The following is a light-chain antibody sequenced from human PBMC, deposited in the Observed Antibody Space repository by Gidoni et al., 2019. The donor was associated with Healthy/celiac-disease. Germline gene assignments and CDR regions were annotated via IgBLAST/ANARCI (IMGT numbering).Light chain of an antibody. Sequence: PHPPSVSVSPGQTASITCSGDKLGDKYACWYQQKPGQSPVLVIYQDSKRPSGIPERFSGSNSGNTATLTISGTQAMDEADYYCQAWDSSTAVFGGGTKLNVL. V-gene: IGLV3-1*01. CDR1: KLGDKY. CDR3: QAWDSSTAV. J-gene: IGLJ2*01. CDR2: QDS.